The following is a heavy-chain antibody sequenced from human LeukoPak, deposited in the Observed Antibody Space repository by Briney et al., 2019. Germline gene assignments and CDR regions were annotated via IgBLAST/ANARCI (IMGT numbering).Heavy chain of an antibody. J-gene: IGHJ4*02. D-gene: IGHD3-22*01. CDR1: GYTFTSYG. CDR2: ISAYNGNT. Sequence: ASVKVSCKASGYTFTSYGISWVRQAPGQGLEWMGWISAYNGNTNYAQKLQGRVTMTTDTSTSTAYMELRSLRSDDTAVYYCARGIRDYHDSSGYHYWGQGTLVTVSS. V-gene: IGHV1-18*01. CDR3: ARGIRDYHDSSGYHY.